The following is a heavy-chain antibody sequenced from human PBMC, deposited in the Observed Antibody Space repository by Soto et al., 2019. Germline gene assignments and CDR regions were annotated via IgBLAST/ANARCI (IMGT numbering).Heavy chain of an antibody. Sequence: GSLRLSCAASGFTFSSYSMHWVRQAPGKGLDWVAVISYDGSNKYYADSVKGRFTISRDNSKNTLYLQMNSLRAEDTAVYYCARDGAIVTAIGYYYYGMDVWGQGTTVTVSS. CDR1: GFTFSSYS. J-gene: IGHJ6*02. V-gene: IGHV3-30-3*01. CDR2: ISYDGSNK. D-gene: IGHD2-21*02. CDR3: ARDGAIVTAIGYYYYGMDV.